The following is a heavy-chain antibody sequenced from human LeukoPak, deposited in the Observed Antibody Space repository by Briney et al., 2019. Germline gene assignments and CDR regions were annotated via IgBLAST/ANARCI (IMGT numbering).Heavy chain of an antibody. CDR3: AKVALTKFVASGSYSPHDY. J-gene: IGHJ4*02. D-gene: IGHD3-10*01. Sequence: PGGSLRLSCAASGFTFSNSAMTWIRQLPGKGLEWVSTISNAGSGTYYADFVKGRFTIARDNSKSTLFLHMNSLRAEDTAVYYCAKVALTKFVASGSYSPHDYWGQGTLVTVSS. CDR1: GFTFSNSA. V-gene: IGHV3-23*01. CDR2: ISNAGSGT.